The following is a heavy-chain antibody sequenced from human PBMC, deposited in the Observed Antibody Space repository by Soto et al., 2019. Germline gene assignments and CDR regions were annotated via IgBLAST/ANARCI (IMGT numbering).Heavy chain of an antibody. CDR2: ISGSGGGA. Sequence: EVQLLESGGSLVQPGGSLRLSCAASGFTFSSYGMSWVRQAPEKGLEWVSGISGSGGGAYYADSVKGRFTISRDNSENTLYLQMNSLRAEDTAVYYCARDLELLDYWGQGTLVTVSS. D-gene: IGHD1-7*01. J-gene: IGHJ4*02. CDR1: GFTFSSYG. V-gene: IGHV3-23*01. CDR3: ARDLELLDY.